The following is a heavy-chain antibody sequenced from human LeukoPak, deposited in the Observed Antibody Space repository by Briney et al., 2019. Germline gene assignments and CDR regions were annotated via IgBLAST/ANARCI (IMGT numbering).Heavy chain of an antibody. V-gene: IGHV4-59*01. CDR1: GGSISSYY. CDR2: IYYSGST. Sequence: SETLSLTCTVSGGSISSYYWSWIRQPPAKGLEWIGYIYYSGSTNYNPSLKSRVPISVDTSKNQFSLKLSSVTAADTDVYYCARTVATIPPEPFDYWGQGTLVTVSS. CDR3: ARTVATIPPEPFDY. D-gene: IGHD5-24*01. J-gene: IGHJ4*02.